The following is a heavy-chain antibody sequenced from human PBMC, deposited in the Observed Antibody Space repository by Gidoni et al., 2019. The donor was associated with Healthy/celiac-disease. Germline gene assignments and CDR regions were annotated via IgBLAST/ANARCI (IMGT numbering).Heavy chain of an antibody. CDR1: GGTFSSYA. CDR3: ARMGDWYDSSGSVEFAFDI. J-gene: IGHJ3*02. V-gene: IGHV1-69*01. D-gene: IGHD3-22*01. Sequence: QVQLVQSGAEVKKPGSSVKVSCKASGGTFSSYAISWVRQAPGQGLEWMGGIIPIFGTANYAQKFQGRVTITADESTSTAYMELSSLRSEDTAVYYCARMGDWYDSSGSVEFAFDIWGQGTMVTVSS. CDR2: IIPIFGTA.